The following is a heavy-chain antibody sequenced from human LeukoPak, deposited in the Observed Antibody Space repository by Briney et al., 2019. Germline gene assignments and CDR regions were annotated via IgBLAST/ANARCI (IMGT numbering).Heavy chain of an antibody. Sequence: GGSLRLSCAASGFTFSSYGMHWVRQAPGKGLEWVAFIRYDGSNKYYSDSVKGRFTISRDNSKNTLYLQMNSLGAEDTAVYYCAKVSWSHYYGSGTFSPDYWGQGTLVTVSS. J-gene: IGHJ4*02. CDR3: AKVSWSHYYGSGTFSPDY. D-gene: IGHD3-10*01. CDR1: GFTFSSYG. CDR2: IRYDGSNK. V-gene: IGHV3-30*02.